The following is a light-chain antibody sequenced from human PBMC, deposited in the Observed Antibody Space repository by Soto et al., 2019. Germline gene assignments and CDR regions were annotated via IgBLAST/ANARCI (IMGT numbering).Light chain of an antibody. Sequence: DIVMTQSPDSLAVSLGERATFNCNSSQTILHNSNKKNYLAWYQQKPGQSPKWLLYWASTRESGVPDRFSGSGSGTVFTLTISSLQAEDVAVYYCQQYYSPPLTFGGGTKVEIK. V-gene: IGKV4-1*01. CDR2: WAS. J-gene: IGKJ4*01. CDR3: QQYYSPPLT. CDR1: QTILHNSNKKNY.